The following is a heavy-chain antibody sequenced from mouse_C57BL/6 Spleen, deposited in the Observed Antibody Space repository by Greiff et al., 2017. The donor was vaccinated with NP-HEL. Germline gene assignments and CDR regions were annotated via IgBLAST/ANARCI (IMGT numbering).Heavy chain of an antibody. CDR1: GFTFSDYG. J-gene: IGHJ4*01. D-gene: IGHD1-1*01. Sequence: EVKLVESGGGLVKPGGSLKLSCAASGFTFSDYGMHWVRQAPEKGLEWVAYISSGSSTIYYADTVKGRFTISRDHAKNTLFLQMTSLRSEDTAMYYCARQTTVDGGAMDYWGQGTSVTVSS. CDR2: ISSGSSTI. V-gene: IGHV5-17*01. CDR3: ARQTTVDGGAMDY.